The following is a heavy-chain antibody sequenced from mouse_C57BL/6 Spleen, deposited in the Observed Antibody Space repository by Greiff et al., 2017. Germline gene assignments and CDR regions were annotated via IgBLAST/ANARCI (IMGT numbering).Heavy chain of an antibody. J-gene: IGHJ2*01. CDR3: ARDLWPRAYFDY. CDR1: GYTFTDYY. V-gene: IGHV1-76*01. Sequence: VQLQQSGAELVRPGASVKLSCKASGYTFTDYYINWVKQRPGQGLEWIARIYPGSGNTYYNEKFKGKATLTAEKSSSTAYMPLSSLTSEDSAVYFCARDLWPRAYFDYWGQGTTLTVSS. D-gene: IGHD1-1*02. CDR2: IYPGSGNT.